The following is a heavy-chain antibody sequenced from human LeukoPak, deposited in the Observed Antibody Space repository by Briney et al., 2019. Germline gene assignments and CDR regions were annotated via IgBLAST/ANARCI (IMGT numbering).Heavy chain of an antibody. CDR2: INHSGST. V-gene: IGHV4-34*01. CDR1: GGSFSGYY. CDR3: ARRIAAARKRPYYFDY. Sequence: SETLSLTCAVYGGSFSGYYWSWIRQPPGKGLEWIGEINHSGSTNYNPSLKSRVTISVDTSKNQFSLKLSSVTAADTAVYYCARRIAAARKRPYYFDYWGQGTLVTVSS. D-gene: IGHD6-13*01. J-gene: IGHJ4*02.